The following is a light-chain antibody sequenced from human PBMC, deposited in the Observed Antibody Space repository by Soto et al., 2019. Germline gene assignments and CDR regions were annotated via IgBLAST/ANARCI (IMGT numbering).Light chain of an antibody. Sequence: EIVMMQSPATLSVSPGERATLACRANQSVSSNLAWYQQKPGQAPRLLIYGASTRATGIPGRFSGSGSGTEFTLTIGSLQSEDFAVYYCQQYNNWPRTFGQGTKVEIK. CDR1: QSVSSN. V-gene: IGKV3-15*01. CDR3: QQYNNWPRT. J-gene: IGKJ1*01. CDR2: GAS.